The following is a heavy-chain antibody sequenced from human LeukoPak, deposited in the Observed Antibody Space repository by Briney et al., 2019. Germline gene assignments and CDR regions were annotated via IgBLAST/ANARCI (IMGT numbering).Heavy chain of an antibody. J-gene: IGHJ6*03. CDR2: IKQDVRQK. Sequence: VGCLRLSCAASGFTLSNYWMTWVRQAPGKGLEWVANIKQDVRQKFYVDSVKGRFTIYRDNAKNSLYLQMNSLRAEDTAVYYCARDLLGDSSGWPYYYYYYMDVWGRGTTVTVSS. CDR3: ARDLLGDSSGWPYYYYYYMDV. CDR1: GFTLSNYW. D-gene: IGHD6-19*01. V-gene: IGHV3-7*01.